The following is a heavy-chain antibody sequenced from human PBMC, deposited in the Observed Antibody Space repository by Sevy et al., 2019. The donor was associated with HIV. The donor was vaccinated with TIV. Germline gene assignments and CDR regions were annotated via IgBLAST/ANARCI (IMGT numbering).Heavy chain of an antibody. CDR1: GLTFSSYA. V-gene: IGHV3-23*01. Sequence: GGSLRLSCAASGLTFSSYAMSWVRQAPGKGLEWVSAIRASGGSTNYVDSVRGRFTISRDNSKNTLYLQMNSLGAEDTAVYYCAKCGAYFGSGTCYFDYWGQGTLVTVSS. CDR3: AKCGAYFGSGTCYFDY. CDR2: IRASGGST. J-gene: IGHJ4*02. D-gene: IGHD3-10*01.